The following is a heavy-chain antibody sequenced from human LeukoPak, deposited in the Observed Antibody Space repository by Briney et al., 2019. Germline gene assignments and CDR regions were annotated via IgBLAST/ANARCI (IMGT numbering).Heavy chain of an antibody. V-gene: IGHV4-34*01. CDR1: GGSFSGYY. CDR3: AREGGSYPVIYFDY. Sequence: SETLSLTCAVYGGSFSGYYWSWIRQPPGKGLEWIGENNHSGSTNYNPSLKSRVTISVDTSKNQFSLKLSSVTAADTAVYYCAREGGSYPVIYFDYWGQGTLVTGSS. J-gene: IGHJ4*02. CDR2: NNHSGST. D-gene: IGHD1-26*01.